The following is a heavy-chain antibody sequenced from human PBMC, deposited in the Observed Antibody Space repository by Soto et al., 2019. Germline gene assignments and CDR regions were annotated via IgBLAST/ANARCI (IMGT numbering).Heavy chain of an antibody. J-gene: IGHJ3*02. Sequence: GGSLRLSCAASGFTFSNYVMNWVRQAPGKGLEWVSTISYSADKTYYADSVKGRFTISRDNSRDTLFLQMNSLRADDAAVYYCARRARTATTNWGAFDIWGQGTMVTVSS. D-gene: IGHD1-7*01. CDR2: ISYSADKT. CDR3: ARRARTATTNWGAFDI. V-gene: IGHV3-23*01. CDR1: GFTFSNYV.